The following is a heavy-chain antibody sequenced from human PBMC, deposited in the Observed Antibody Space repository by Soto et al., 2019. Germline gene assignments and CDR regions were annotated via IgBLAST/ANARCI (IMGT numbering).Heavy chain of an antibody. V-gene: IGHV3-30-3*01. CDR2: ISYDGSNK. J-gene: IGHJ4*02. CDR3: ATGNFRRSSGYYEGGLFDY. D-gene: IGHD3-22*01. Sequence: ESGGGVVQPGRSLRLSCAASGFTFSSYAMHWVRQAPGKGLEWVAVISYDGSNKYYADSVKGRFTISRDNSKNTLYLQMNSLRAEDTAVYYCATGNFRRSSGYYEGGLFDYWGQGTLVTVSS. CDR1: GFTFSSYA.